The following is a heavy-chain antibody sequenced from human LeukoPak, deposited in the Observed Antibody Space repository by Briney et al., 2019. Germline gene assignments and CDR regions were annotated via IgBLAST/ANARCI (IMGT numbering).Heavy chain of an antibody. J-gene: IGHJ4*02. CDR2: IKQDGSED. D-gene: IGHD3-9*01. V-gene: IGHV3-7*04. CDR1: GFSFSSYY. Sequence: GGSLRLSCAASGFSFSSYYMAWVRQPPGKVLEWVATIKQDGSEDSFVDSARGRFTISRDNARNSLSLQMNNLRAEDTAVYYCARADWFSFDYWGQGVLVTVSS. CDR3: ARADWFSFDY.